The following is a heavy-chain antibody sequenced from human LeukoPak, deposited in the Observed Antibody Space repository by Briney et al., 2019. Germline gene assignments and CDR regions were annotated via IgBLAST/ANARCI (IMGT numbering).Heavy chain of an antibody. J-gene: IGHJ4*02. CDR2: IRYDGSNK. V-gene: IGHV3-30*02. CDR3: ARYYDSSGYYPDY. CDR1: GFTFSSYG. Sequence: PGGSLRLSCAASGFTFSSYGMHWVRQAPGKGLEWVAFIRYDGSNKYYADSVKGRFTISRDNSKNTLYLQMNSLRAEDTAVYHCARYYDSSGYYPDYWGQGTLVTVSS. D-gene: IGHD3-22*01.